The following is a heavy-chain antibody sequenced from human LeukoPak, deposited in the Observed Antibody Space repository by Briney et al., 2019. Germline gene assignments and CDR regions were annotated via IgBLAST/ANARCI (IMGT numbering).Heavy chain of an antibody. Sequence: PSETLSLTCAVYGGSFSGYYWSWIRQPPEKGLEWIGEINHSGSTNYNPSLKSRVTISVDTSKNQFSLKLSSVTAADTAVYYCARGRDTDLFYDSSGYYDFDYWGQGTLVTVSS. D-gene: IGHD3-22*01. J-gene: IGHJ4*02. CDR3: ARGRDTDLFYDSSGYYDFDY. CDR1: GGSFSGYY. V-gene: IGHV4-34*01. CDR2: INHSGST.